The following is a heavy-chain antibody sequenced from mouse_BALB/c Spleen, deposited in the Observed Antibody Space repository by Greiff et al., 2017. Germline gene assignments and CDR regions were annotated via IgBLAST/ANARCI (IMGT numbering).Heavy chain of an antibody. CDR1: GFTFTDYY. CDR2: IRNKANGYTT. Sequence: EVMLVESGGGLVQPGGSLRLSCATSGFTFTDYYMSWVRQPPGKALEWLGFIRNKANGYTTEYSASVKGRFTISRDNSQSILYLQMNTLRAEDSATDYCARDEGPYYDGSSYDWFAYWGQGTLVTVSA. CDR3: ARDEGPYYDGSSYDWFAY. J-gene: IGHJ3*01. D-gene: IGHD1-1*01. V-gene: IGHV7-3*02.